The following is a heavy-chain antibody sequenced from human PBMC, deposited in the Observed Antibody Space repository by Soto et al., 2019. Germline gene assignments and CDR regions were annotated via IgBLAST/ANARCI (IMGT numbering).Heavy chain of an antibody. V-gene: IGHV5-51*01. CDR1: GYSFTSYW. Sequence: PGESLKISCKGSGYSFTSYWIGWVRQMPGKGLEWMGSIHPGDSDTRYSPSFQGQVTISADKSISTAYLQWSSLKASDTAMYYCAGHDPVTTSIAFDGMDVWGQGTTVTVSS. D-gene: IGHD4-17*01. CDR3: AGHDPVTTSIAFDGMDV. CDR2: IHPGDSDT. J-gene: IGHJ6*02.